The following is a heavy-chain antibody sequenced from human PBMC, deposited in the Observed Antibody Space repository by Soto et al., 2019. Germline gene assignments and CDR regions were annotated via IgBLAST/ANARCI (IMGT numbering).Heavy chain of an antibody. CDR1: GFTFSNAW. D-gene: IGHD1-26*01. J-gene: IGHJ6*02. V-gene: IGHV3-15*01. CDR3: TTERSGKYYYYYGMDD. CDR2: IKSKTDGGTT. Sequence: GGSLRLSCAASGFTFSNAWMSWVRQAPGKGLEWVGRIKSKTDGGTTDYAAPGKGRFTITREDSKNTLYLQLNSLKTKDTAVYYCTTERSGKYYYYYGMDDWGQGTTVTVSS.